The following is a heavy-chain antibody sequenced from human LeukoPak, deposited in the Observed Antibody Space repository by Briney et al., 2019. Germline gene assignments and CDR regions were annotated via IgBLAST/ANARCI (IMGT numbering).Heavy chain of an antibody. J-gene: IGHJ5*02. D-gene: IGHD3-3*01. V-gene: IGHV3-7*01. CDR1: GFTFSSYW. CDR3: ARESRITIFGVVKANWFDP. Sequence: GGSLRLSCAASGFTFSSYWMSWVRQAPGKGLEWVANIKQDGSEKYYVDSVKGRSTISRDNAKNSLYLQMNSLRAEDTAVYYCARESRITIFGVVKANWFDPWGQGTLVTVSS. CDR2: IKQDGSEK.